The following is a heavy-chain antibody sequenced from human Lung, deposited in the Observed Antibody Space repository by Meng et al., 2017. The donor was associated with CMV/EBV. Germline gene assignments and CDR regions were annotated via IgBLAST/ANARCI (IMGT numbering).Heavy chain of an antibody. J-gene: IGHJ3*01. V-gene: IGHV3-30*02. CDR3: VKVFTGSYEQSCYYFSQSEDV. CDR1: GFHFRIYG. CDR2: IRYVEKPK. D-gene: IGHD3-16*01. Sequence: GGSLRLXFPTSGFHFRIYGMTWVRQLPGKGLEWVAFIRYVEKPKYYADWVKGRFTISRDNSNNALDQQRISMSAEDTAVYYFVKVFTGSYEQSCYYFSQSEDVWGQGTXVTVSS.